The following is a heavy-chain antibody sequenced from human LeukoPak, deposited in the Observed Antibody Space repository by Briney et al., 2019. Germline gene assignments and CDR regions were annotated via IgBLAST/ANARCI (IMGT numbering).Heavy chain of an antibody. CDR3: ARAGYYGSGSYDYFDY. CDR1: GYTFTGYY. V-gene: IGHV1-18*04. D-gene: IGHD3-10*01. J-gene: IGHJ4*02. Sequence: ASVKVSCKASGYTFTGYYMHWVRQAPGQGLEWMGWISAYNGNTNYAQKLQGRVTMTTDTSTGTAYMELRSLRSDDTAVYYCARAGYYGSGSYDYFDYWGQGTLVTVSS. CDR2: ISAYNGNT.